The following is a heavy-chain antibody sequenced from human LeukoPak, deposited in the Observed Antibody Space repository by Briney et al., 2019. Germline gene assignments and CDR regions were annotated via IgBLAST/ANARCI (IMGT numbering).Heavy chain of an antibody. V-gene: IGHV4-4*07. Sequence: SETLSLTCTVSGGSISNYYWSWIRQPAGKGLEWIGRIYNSGTTNYNPSLKSRVTMSVDTSKNQYSLKLSSVTAADTAVYYCARDSSGWYGDYYYYMDVWGKGTTVTVSS. J-gene: IGHJ6*03. CDR3: ARDSSGWYGDYYYYMDV. D-gene: IGHD6-19*01. CDR1: GGSISNYY. CDR2: IYNSGTT.